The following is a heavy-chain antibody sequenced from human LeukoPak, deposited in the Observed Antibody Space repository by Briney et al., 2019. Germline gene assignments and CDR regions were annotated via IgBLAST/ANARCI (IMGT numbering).Heavy chain of an antibody. Sequence: SETLSLTCAVYGGSFSGYYWSWIRQPPGKGLEWIGEINHSGSTNYNPSLKSRVTISVDTSKNRFSLKLSSVTAADTAVYYCARVLYYYDSSGYYSFDYWGQGTLVTVSS. V-gene: IGHV4-34*01. CDR3: ARVLYYYDSSGYYSFDY. CDR1: GGSFSGYY. J-gene: IGHJ4*02. CDR2: INHSGST. D-gene: IGHD3-22*01.